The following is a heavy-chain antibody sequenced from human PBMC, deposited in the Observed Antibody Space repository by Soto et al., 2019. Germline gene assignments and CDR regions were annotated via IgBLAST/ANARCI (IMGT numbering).Heavy chain of an antibody. Sequence: GSLRLSRTVSGFSVTNSNINWVGQAPGKGLERGPILYSSGNTYYADSVRGRFTVSRDDSKNTLILHMNSLRADDTAGYYCARDVSKFSYTYPSYYAMDSWGQGTTVTVSS. J-gene: IGHJ6*02. CDR1: GFSVTNSN. CDR3: ARDVSKFSYTYPSYYAMDS. CDR2: LYSSGNT. D-gene: IGHD2-2*02. V-gene: IGHV3-53*01.